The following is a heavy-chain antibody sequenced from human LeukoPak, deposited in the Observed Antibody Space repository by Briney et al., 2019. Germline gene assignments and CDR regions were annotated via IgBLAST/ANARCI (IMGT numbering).Heavy chain of an antibody. CDR3: AKGMPVVVAAAFDY. D-gene: IGHD2-15*01. CDR2: IWYDGSNK. V-gene: IGHV3-33*06. Sequence: QPGGSLRLSCAASGFTFSSYGMHWVRQTPGKGLEWVAVIWYDGSNKYYADSVKGRFTISRDNSKNTLYLQMNSLRADDTAVYYCAKGMPVVVAAAFDYWGKGTLVTVSS. CDR1: GFTFSSYG. J-gene: IGHJ4*02.